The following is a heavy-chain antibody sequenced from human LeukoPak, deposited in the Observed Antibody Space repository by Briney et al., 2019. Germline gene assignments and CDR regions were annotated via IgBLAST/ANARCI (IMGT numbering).Heavy chain of an antibody. Sequence: GGSLRLSCAASGFTLSSYWMSWVRQVPGKGLEWVANIKQDGSEKYYVDSVKGRFTISRDNAKNSLYLQMNSLRAEDTAVYYCARDAGRFLEWHLDYWGQGTLVTVSS. V-gene: IGHV3-7*03. D-gene: IGHD3-3*01. J-gene: IGHJ4*02. CDR3: ARDAGRFLEWHLDY. CDR2: IKQDGSEK. CDR1: GFTLSSYW.